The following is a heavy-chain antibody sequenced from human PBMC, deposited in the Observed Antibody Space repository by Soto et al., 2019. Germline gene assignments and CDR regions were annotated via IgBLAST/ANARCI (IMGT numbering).Heavy chain of an antibody. CDR2: ISGSGGST. CDR1: GFTFSSYA. V-gene: IGHV3-23*01. CDR3: ASSLGYCTNGVCGTFQH. Sequence: PGGSLILSCTASGFTFSSYAMSWVRQAPGKGLEWVSAISGSGGSTYYADSVKGRFTISRDNSKNTLYLQMNSLRAEDTAVYYCASSLGYCTNGVCGTFQHWGQGTLVTVSS. J-gene: IGHJ1*01. D-gene: IGHD2-8*01.